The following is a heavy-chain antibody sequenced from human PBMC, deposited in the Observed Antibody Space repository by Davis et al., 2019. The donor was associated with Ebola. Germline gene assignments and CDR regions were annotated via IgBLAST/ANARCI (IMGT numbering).Heavy chain of an antibody. J-gene: IGHJ6*03. CDR1: GGSFSGDY. CDR2: INHSGST. V-gene: IGHV4-34*01. Sequence: PSETLSLTCAVYGGSFSGDYWSWIRQPPGKGLEWMGEINHSGSTNYNPSLKSRVTISVDTSKNQFYLKLSSVTAADTAVYYCARGSEYCSSTSCYWTYYYYYMDVWGKGTTVTVSS. D-gene: IGHD2-2*01. CDR3: ARGSEYCSSTSCYWTYYYYYMDV.